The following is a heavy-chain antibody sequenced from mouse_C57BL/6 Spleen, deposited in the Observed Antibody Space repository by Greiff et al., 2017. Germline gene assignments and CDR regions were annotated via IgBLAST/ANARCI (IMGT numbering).Heavy chain of an antibody. D-gene: IGHD4-1*01. CDR2: IYPGDGDT. CDR1: GYAFSSSW. J-gene: IGHJ3*01. CDR3: ARWELGRGFAY. V-gene: IGHV1-82*01. Sequence: VQLQQSGPELVKPGASVKISCKASGYAFSSSWMNWVKQRPGKGLEWIGRIYPGDGDTNYNGKFKGKATLTADKSSSTAYMQLSSLTSEDSAVYCCARWELGRGFAYWGQGTLVTVSA.